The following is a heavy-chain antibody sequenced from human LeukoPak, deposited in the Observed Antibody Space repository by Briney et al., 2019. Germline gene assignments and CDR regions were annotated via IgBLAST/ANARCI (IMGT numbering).Heavy chain of an antibody. D-gene: IGHD5-24*01. V-gene: IGHV1-69*04. CDR3: ARDRREMATIPYFDY. CDR2: IIPILGIA. Sequence: SVKVSCKASGYTFTSYGISWVRQAPGQGLEWMGRIIPILGIANYAQKFQGRVTITADKSTSTAYMELSSLRSEDTAVYYCARDRREMATIPYFDYWGQGTLVTVSS. J-gene: IGHJ4*02. CDR1: GYTFTSYG.